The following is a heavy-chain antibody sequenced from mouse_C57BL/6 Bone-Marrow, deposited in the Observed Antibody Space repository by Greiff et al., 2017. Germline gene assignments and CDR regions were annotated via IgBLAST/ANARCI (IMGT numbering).Heavy chain of an antibody. CDR1: GYSITSGYY. Sequence: VQLQQSGPGLVKPSPSLSLTCSVTGYSITSGYYWNWIRQFPGNKLEWMGYISYDGSNNYNPSLKNRISITRDTSKNQFFLKLNSVTTEDTATYYCARDMGYGSSYGFAYWGQGTLVTVSA. D-gene: IGHD1-1*01. V-gene: IGHV3-6*01. J-gene: IGHJ3*01. CDR2: ISYDGSN. CDR3: ARDMGYGSSYGFAY.